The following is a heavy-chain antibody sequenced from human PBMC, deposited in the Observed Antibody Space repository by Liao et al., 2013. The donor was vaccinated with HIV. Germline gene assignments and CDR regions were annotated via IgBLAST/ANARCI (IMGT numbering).Heavy chain of an antibody. V-gene: IGHV4-34*01. Sequence: QVQLQQWGAGLLKPSETLSLTCGLYGGSFSVYHWSWIRQPPGKGQEWIGDINHSGNTNYNPSLKSRVTLSIDTSKNQFSLKVTSVTAADTAVYYCASLSTSWEGKDYWGQGTLVTVSS. D-gene: IGHD1-26*01. CDR2: INHSGNT. CDR1: GGSFSVYH. J-gene: IGHJ4*02. CDR3: ASLSTSWEGKDY.